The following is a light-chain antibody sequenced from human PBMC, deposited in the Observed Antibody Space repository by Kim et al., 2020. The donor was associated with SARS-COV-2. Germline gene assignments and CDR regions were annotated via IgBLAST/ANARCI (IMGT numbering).Light chain of an antibody. CDR2: GKN. V-gene: IGLV3-19*01. J-gene: IGLJ2*01. CDR1: SLRSYY. CDR3: NSRDSSGNHPVV. Sequence: LGQTVRITCQGDSLRSYYASWYQQKPGQAPVLVIYGKNNRPSGIPDLFSGSSSGNTASLTITGAQAEDEADYYCNSRDSSGNHPVVFGGGTKLTVL.